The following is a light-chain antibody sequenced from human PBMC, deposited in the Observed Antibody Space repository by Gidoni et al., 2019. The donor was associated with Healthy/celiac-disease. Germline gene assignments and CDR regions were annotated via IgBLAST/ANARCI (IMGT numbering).Light chain of an antibody. CDR1: QDITNY. V-gene: IGKV1-33*01. J-gene: IGKJ4*01. CDR2: DAS. CDR3: QQYDXXPXT. Sequence: DIQMTQSPSSLSASVGDRVTITCQASQDITNYLNWYQQKPGEAPKLLIYDASNLETGVPSRFSGXGXGTDFTFTISSLQPEDTATYYCQQYDXXPXTFGGGTKVEIK.